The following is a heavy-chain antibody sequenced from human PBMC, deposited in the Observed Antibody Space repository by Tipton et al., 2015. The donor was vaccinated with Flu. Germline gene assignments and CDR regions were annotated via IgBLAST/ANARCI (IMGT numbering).Heavy chain of an antibody. CDR3: ARGTPLWFGDLDY. V-gene: IGHV4-39*07. J-gene: IGHJ4*02. D-gene: IGHD3-10*01. CDR1: GGFVTRSSYY. Sequence: TLSLTCAVSGGFVTRSSYYWGWIRQPPGKGLEWIGSIYYSGSTYYNPSLKSRVSISVDTSKNQFSLKLTSMTAADTAVYYCARGTPLWFGDLDYWGQGTLVTVSS. CDR2: IYYSGST.